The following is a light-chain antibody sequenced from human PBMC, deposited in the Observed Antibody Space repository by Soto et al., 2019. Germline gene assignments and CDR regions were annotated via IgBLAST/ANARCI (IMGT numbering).Light chain of an antibody. J-gene: IGKJ4*01. Sequence: DIQMTQSPSSLSASVGDRVTITCRASQSVSNYLNWYQLKLGEAPKLLIYAASTLQSGVPSRFSGSGSGTDFTLTISSLQPEDSASYFCQQSITAPLTFGGGTKVDI. V-gene: IGKV1-39*01. CDR3: QQSITAPLT. CDR2: AAS. CDR1: QSVSNY.